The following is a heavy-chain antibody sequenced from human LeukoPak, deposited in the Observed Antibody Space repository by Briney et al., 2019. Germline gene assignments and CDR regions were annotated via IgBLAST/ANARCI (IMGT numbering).Heavy chain of an antibody. CDR2: ISYDGSNK. J-gene: IGHJ4*02. V-gene: IGHV3-30*18. D-gene: IGHD6-19*01. CDR3: AKDEGLDSSGWYGGEGGAADY. CDR1: GFTFSSYG. Sequence: PGRSLRLSCAASGFTFSSYGMHWVRQAPSKGLEWVAVISYDGSNKYYADSVKGRFTISRDNSKNTLYLQMNSLRAEDTAVYYCAKDEGLDSSGWYGGEGGAADYWGQGTLVTVSS.